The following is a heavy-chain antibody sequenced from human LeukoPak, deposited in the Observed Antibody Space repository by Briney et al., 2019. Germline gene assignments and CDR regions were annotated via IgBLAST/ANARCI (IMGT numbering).Heavy chain of an antibody. V-gene: IGHV3-30*02. D-gene: IGHD3-3*01. CDR2: IRYDGSNK. J-gene: IGHJ3*02. CDR3: ARDMEKAYDAFDI. CDR1: GFTFSSYG. Sequence: PGGSLRLSCAASGFTFSSYGMHWVRQAPGKGLEWVAFIRYDGSNKYYADSVKGRFTISRDNSKNTLYLQMNSLRAEDTAVYYCARDMEKAYDAFDIWGQGTMVTVSS.